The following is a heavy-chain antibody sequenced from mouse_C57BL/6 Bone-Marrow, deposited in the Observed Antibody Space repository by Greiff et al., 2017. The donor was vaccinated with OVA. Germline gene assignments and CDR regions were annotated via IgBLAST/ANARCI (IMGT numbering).Heavy chain of an antibody. CDR2: IYPGSGST. CDR1: GYTFTSYW. J-gene: IGHJ1*03. CDR3: ARRWYFDV. Sequence: QVQLQQPGAELVKPGASVKMSCKASGYTFTSYWITWVKQMPGQGLEWIGDIYPGSGSTNYNEKFKSKSTLTGDTSSRTAYMQLSSLTSEDYAVYYCARRWYFDVWGTGTTVTVSS. V-gene: IGHV1-55*01.